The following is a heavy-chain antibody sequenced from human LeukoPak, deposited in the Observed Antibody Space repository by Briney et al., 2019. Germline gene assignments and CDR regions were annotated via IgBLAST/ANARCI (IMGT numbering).Heavy chain of an antibody. CDR3: ARDFRYSSSWYVCFHWFDP. D-gene: IGHD6-13*01. V-gene: IGHV1-18*01. CDR2: ISAYNGNT. J-gene: IGHJ5*02. CDR1: GYTFTSYG. Sequence: ASVKVSCKASGYTFTSYGISWVRQAPGQGLEWMGWISAYNGNTNYAQKLQGRVSMTTDTSTSTAYMELRSLRSDDTAVYYCARDFRYSSSWYVCFHWFDPWGQGTLVTVSS.